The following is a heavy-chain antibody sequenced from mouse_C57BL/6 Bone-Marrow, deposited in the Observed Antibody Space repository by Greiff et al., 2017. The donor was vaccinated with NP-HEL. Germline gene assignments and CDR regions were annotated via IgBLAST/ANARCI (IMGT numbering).Heavy chain of an antibody. V-gene: IGHV7-3*01. CDR2: IRNKANGYTT. Sequence: DVKLVESGGGLVQPGGSLSLSCAASGFTFTDYYMSWVRQPPGKALEWLGFIRNKANGYTTEYSASVKGRFTISRDNSQSILYLQMNALRAEDSATYYCARWGRWDAWFAYWGQGTLVTVSA. D-gene: IGHD4-1*01. CDR3: ARWGRWDAWFAY. J-gene: IGHJ3*01. CDR1: GFTFTDYY.